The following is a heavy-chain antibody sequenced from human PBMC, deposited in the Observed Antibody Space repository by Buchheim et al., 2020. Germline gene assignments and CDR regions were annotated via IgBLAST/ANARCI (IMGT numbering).Heavy chain of an antibody. CDR1: GGSISSYY. CDR2: IYYSGST. CDR3: ATYYYDSSGQNWFDP. Sequence: QVQLQESGPGLVKPSETLSLTCTVSGGSISSYYWSWIRQPPVKGLEWIGYIYYSGSTTCNPSLKSRVTISVDTSKNQFSLKRRDVTAADTAVYYCATYYYDSSGQNWFDPGGKGTL. V-gene: IGHV4-59*08. D-gene: IGHD3-22*01. J-gene: IGHJ5*02.